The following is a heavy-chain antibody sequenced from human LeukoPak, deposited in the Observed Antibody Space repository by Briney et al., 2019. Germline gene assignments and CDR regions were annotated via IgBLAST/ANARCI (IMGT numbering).Heavy chain of an antibody. D-gene: IGHD5-12*01. CDR2: INWNGGST. CDR1: GFTFDDYG. V-gene: IGHV3-20*04. Sequence: GGSLRLSCAPSGFTFDDYGMSWVRQAPGKGLECVSGINWNGGSTGYADSVKGRFTISRDNAKNSLYLQMNSLRAEDTALYYCARASYSGYDSDYWGQGTLVTVSA. J-gene: IGHJ4*02. CDR3: ARASYSGYDSDY.